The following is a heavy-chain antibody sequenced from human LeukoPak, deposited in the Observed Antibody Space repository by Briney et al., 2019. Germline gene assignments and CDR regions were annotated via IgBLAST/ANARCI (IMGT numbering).Heavy chain of an antibody. J-gene: IGHJ4*02. Sequence: SETLSLTCAVYGGSFSGYYWSWIRQPPGKGLEWIGEINHSGSTNYNPSPKSRVTISVDTSKNQFSLKLSSVTAADTAVYYCARGSRGYYSFDYWGQGTLVTVSS. CDR2: INHSGST. D-gene: IGHD3-10*01. V-gene: IGHV4-34*01. CDR3: ARGSRGYYSFDY. CDR1: GGSFSGYY.